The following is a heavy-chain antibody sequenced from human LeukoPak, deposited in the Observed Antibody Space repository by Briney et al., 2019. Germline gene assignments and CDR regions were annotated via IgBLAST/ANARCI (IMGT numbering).Heavy chain of an antibody. J-gene: IGHJ4*02. V-gene: IGHV1-46*01. D-gene: IGHD3-22*01. CDR2: INPSGGST. Sequence: GASVKVSCKASGYTFTSYYMHWVRQAPGQGLEWMGIINPSGGSTSYAQKFQGRVTMTRDTSTSTVYMGLSSLRSEDTAVYYCARAKNPYDSSGSDFDYWGQGTQVTVSS. CDR3: ARAKNPYDSSGSDFDY. CDR1: GYTFTSYY.